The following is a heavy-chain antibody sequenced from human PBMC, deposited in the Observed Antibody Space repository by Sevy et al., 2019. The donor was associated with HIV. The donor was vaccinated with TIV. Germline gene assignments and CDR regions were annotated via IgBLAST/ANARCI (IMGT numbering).Heavy chain of an antibody. CDR1: EFIFDDYA. CDR2: ISWNSGAI. CDR3: AKDRGYSYSSIDF. J-gene: IGHJ4*02. V-gene: IGHV3-9*01. D-gene: IGHD5-18*01. Sequence: GGSLRLSCAASEFIFDDYAMHWVRQVPGRGLQWVSGISWNSGAIDYADSVKGRFTMSRDNAKNSLYVQMNNLRLEDTALYYCAKDRGYSYSSIDFWGQGTLVTVSS.